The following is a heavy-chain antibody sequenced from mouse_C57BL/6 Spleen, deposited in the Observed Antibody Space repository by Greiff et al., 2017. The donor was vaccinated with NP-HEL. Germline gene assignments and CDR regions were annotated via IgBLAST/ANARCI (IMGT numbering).Heavy chain of an antibody. CDR3: ASPIYYDYDNYAMDY. CDR1: GYTFTSYW. J-gene: IGHJ4*01. CDR2: IDPNSGGT. D-gene: IGHD2-4*01. V-gene: IGHV1-72*01. Sequence: QVQLKQPGAELVKPGASVKLSCKASGYTFTSYWMHWVKQRPGRGLEWIGRIDPNSGGTKYNEKFKSKATLTVDKPSSTAYMQLSSLTSEDSAVYYCASPIYYDYDNYAMDYWGQGTSVTVSS.